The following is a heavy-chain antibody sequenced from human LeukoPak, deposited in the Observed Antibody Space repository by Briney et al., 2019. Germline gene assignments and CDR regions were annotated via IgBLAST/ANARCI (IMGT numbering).Heavy chain of an antibody. V-gene: IGHV3-21*01. J-gene: IGHJ6*03. Sequence: GGSLRLSCAASGFTFSSYSMNWVRQAPGKGLEWVSSISSSSSYIYYADSVKGRFTISRDNAKNSLYLQMNSLRAEDTAVYYCARIAWIQLWNSYYYYYYMDVWGKGTTVTVSS. D-gene: IGHD5-18*01. CDR1: GFTFSSYS. CDR3: ARIAWIQLWNSYYYYYYMDV. CDR2: ISSSSSYI.